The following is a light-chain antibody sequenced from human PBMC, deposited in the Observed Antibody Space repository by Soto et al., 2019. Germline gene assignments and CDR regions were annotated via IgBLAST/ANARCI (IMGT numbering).Light chain of an antibody. CDR1: QGISNY. Sequence: DIQMTQSPSSLSASVGDRVTITCRASQGISNYLAWYQQKPGKVPKLLIYAASTLASGVRSRFSGSGSGTDFTLTFSSLQPEDVATYYYQKYNSALPGTFGKGTRVEIK. J-gene: IGKJ5*01. CDR2: AAS. CDR3: QKYNSALPGT. V-gene: IGKV1-27*01.